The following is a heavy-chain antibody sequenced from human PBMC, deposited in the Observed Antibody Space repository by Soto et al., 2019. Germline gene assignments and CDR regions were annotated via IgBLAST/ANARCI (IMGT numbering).Heavy chain of an antibody. Sequence: GGSLRLSCAASGFTFRSYAMHWVRQAPGKGLEWVAVISYDGSNKYYAESVKGRFTISRDNSKNTLYLQMNSLRAEDTAVYYCARDRKEGDYYYGMDVWGQGTTVTVSS. CDR2: ISYDGSNK. CDR3: ARDRKEGDYYYGMDV. CDR1: GFTFRSYA. V-gene: IGHV3-30-3*01. J-gene: IGHJ6*02.